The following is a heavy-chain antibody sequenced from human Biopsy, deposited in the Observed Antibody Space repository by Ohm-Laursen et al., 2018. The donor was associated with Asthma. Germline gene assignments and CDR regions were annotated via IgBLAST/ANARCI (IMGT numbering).Heavy chain of an antibody. J-gene: IGHJ4*02. D-gene: IGHD3-22*01. CDR1: YGSITSGGYY. V-gene: IGHV4-31*03. Sequence: PSETLSLTCTVSYGSITSGGYYWTWIRQHPGKGLEWIGFIYYSGSTYYNPSLKSRVSISIDTSKNQFPLKLSSVTAADTAVYYCARAQDYYDSRGYYRSFDYWGQGTLVTVSS. CDR3: ARAQDYYDSRGYYRSFDY. CDR2: IYYSGST.